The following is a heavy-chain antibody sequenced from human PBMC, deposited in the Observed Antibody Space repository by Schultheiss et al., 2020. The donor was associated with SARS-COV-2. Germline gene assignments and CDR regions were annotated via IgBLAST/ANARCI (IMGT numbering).Heavy chain of an antibody. J-gene: IGHJ4*02. D-gene: IGHD6-6*01. CDR3: ARDEVAAPGDY. V-gene: IGHV1-2*02. Sequence: ASVKVSCKASGGTFTGYYMHWVRQAPGQGLEWMGWINPNSGGTNYAQKFQGRVTMTRDTSISTAYMELRSLRSDDTAVYYCARDEVAAPGDYWGQGTLVTVSS. CDR1: GGTFTGYY. CDR2: INPNSGGT.